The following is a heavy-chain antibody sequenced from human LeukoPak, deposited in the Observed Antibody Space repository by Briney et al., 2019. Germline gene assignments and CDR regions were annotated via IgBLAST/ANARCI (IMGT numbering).Heavy chain of an antibody. D-gene: IGHD3-3*01. V-gene: IGHV3-23*01. CDR2: ISDSGGST. CDR3: AKGACIPIFGVISNPCNFNY. CDR1: GFTFNNYA. Sequence: GGSPRLSCAASGFTFNNYAMNWVRQAPGKGLEWVSGISDSGGSTYYADSVKGRFTISRDNSKNTLYLQMNSLRAEDTAVYYCAKGACIPIFGVISNPCNFNYWGQGTLVTVSS. J-gene: IGHJ4*02.